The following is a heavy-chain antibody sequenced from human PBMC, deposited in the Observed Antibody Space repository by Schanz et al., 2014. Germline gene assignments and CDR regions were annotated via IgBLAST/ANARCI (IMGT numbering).Heavy chain of an antibody. D-gene: IGHD3-3*01. V-gene: IGHV1-18*01. CDR3: VTEKRMESGTWANDFDI. Sequence: QGQLVQSGAEVKKPGASVKVSCKASGYTFTSYGITWVRQAPGQGLEWMGWISAYNGHTTYAQKFQGRVTMTTDTSASTAYMELRNVRYDDTAMYYCVTEKRMESGTWANDFDIWGQGTWVTVSS. CDR2: ISAYNGHT. J-gene: IGHJ3*02. CDR1: GYTFTSYG.